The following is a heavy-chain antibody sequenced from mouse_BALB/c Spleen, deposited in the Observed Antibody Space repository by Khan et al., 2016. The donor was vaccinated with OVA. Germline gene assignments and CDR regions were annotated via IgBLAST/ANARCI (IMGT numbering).Heavy chain of an antibody. CDR1: GYTFTTAG. Sequence: QIQLVQSGPELKKPGETVRISCKASGYTFTTAGIQWVQKMPGKGLKWIGWINTNSGVPKYAEDFKGRFAFSLEISVSTAYLQITNLKYEDTATYVCARGRAAYYRNDGGSMEYWGQGTSVTVSA. CDR2: INTNSGVP. J-gene: IGHJ4*01. D-gene: IGHD2-14*01. V-gene: IGHV9-4*02. CDR3: ARGRAAYYRNDGGSMEY.